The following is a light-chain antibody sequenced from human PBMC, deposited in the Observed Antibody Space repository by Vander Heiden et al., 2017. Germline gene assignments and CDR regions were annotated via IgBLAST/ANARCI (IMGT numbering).Light chain of an antibody. CDR3: QQYGSSPPYT. CDR2: SAS. J-gene: IGKJ2*01. CDR1: QSLSSNY. V-gene: IGKV3-20*01. Sequence: EIVLTQSPGTLSLSPGERATLSCRASQSLSSNYLAWYQQKPGQAPRLLIYSASSRATGIPDRISGSGSGTDFTLTIRRLEPEDFAVYYCQQYGSSPPYTFGQGTKVEIK.